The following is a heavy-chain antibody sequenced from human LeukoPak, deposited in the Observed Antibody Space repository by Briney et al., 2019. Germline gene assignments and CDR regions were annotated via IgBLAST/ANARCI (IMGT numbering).Heavy chain of an antibody. CDR3: ATTPPLTIFGVVTYYYMDV. CDR1: GYTLTELS. D-gene: IGHD3-3*01. Sequence: GASVKVSCKVSGYTLTELSMHWVRQAPGKGLEWMGGFDPEDGETIYAQKFQGRVAMTEDTSTDTAYMELSSLRSEDTAVYYCATTPPLTIFGVVTYYYMDVWGKGTTVTVSS. CDR2: FDPEDGET. J-gene: IGHJ6*03. V-gene: IGHV1-24*01.